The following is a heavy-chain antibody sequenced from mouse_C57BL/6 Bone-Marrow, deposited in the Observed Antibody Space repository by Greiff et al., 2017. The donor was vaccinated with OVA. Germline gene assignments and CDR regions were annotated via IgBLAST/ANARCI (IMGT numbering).Heavy chain of an antibody. CDR2: IDPSASYT. J-gene: IGHJ4*01. Sequence: QVHVKQPGAELVKPGASVKLSCKASGYPFTSYWMQWVKQRPGQGLEWIGEIDPSASYTNYNQKFKGKATLTVDTSSSTAYMQLSSLTSVDSAVYYCARLWLNLLLRPWAMDDWGQGTSVTVSS. CDR1: GYPFTSYW. D-gene: IGHD1-1*01. V-gene: IGHV1-50*01. CDR3: ARLWLNLLLRPWAMDD.